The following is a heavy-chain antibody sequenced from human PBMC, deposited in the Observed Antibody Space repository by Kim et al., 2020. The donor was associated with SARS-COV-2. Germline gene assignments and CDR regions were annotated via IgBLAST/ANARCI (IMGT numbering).Heavy chain of an antibody. J-gene: IGHJ4*02. Sequence: SGKGRCTLSRDNPKNTVYLQVHSLRADDTAVYYCAKSRGSGSDYGFDYWGQGTLVTVSS. CDR3: AKSRGSGSDYGFDY. D-gene: IGHD1-26*01. V-gene: IGHV3-23*01.